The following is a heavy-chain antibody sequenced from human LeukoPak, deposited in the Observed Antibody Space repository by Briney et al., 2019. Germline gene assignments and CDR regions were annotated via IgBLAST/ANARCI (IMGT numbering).Heavy chain of an antibody. J-gene: IGHJ4*02. CDR2: IWYDGGEK. V-gene: IGHV3-33*01. CDR3: ARGSSSHWYLFDY. CDR1: GFTFSSYA. Sequence: GGSLRLSCAPSGFTFSSYAMHWVRQAPGKGPEWVAVIWYDGGEKYYADSVKGRFTISRDNSKNTLYLQMNSPRAEDTAVYYCARGSSSHWYLFDYWGQGTLVTVSS. D-gene: IGHD2-2*01.